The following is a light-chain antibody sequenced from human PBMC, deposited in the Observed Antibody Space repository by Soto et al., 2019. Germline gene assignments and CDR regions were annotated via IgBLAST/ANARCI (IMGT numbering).Light chain of an antibody. J-gene: IGLJ2*01. CDR3: ATWDDSVSGQV. Sequence: QSVLIQSPSTSATPGQRVTFSCSGSESNIGNNAVNWYQHLPGAAPKLVIYNYSQRPSGVPDRFSGSRSGTSASLAISGLQSEDEGVYYCATWDDSVSGQVFGGGTKLTVL. CDR1: ESNIGNNA. V-gene: IGLV1-44*01. CDR2: NYS.